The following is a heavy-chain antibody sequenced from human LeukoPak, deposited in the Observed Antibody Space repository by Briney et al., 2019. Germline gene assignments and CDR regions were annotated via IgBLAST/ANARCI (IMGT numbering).Heavy chain of an antibody. Sequence: SETLSLTCTVSGGCLSSYYWSWIRQHPRKGLEWIGYISYSGRTNYNPSLKSRVTISVDTSKDQFSLKLSSVTAADTAVYYCARGDGVDGMDVWGQGTTVTVSS. CDR1: GGCLSSYY. CDR3: ARGDGVDGMDV. V-gene: IGHV4-59*12. D-gene: IGHD4-17*01. J-gene: IGHJ6*02. CDR2: ISYSGRT.